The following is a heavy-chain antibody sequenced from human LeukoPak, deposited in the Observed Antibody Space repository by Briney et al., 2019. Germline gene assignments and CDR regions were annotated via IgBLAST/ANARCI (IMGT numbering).Heavy chain of an antibody. V-gene: IGHV3-7*03. Sequence: PGGSLRLSCAASGFAFNSYWMSCVRQTPVKGLEWLATMDGGGSASYYVDSVKGRFTLTRDNATNSLFLQMNSLRAEDTALYYCANEEWYRFDYWGQGTLVTVPS. CDR2: MDGGGSAS. CDR3: ANEEWYRFDY. CDR1: GFAFNSYW. J-gene: IGHJ4*02. D-gene: IGHD2-8*01.